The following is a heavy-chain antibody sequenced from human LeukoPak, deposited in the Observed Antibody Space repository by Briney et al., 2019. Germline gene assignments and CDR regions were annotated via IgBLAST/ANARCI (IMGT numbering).Heavy chain of an antibody. Sequence: SETLSLTCTVSGGSISSYYWSWIRQPPGKGLEWIGYIYYGGSTNYNPSLKSRVTISVDTSKNQFSLKLSSVTAADTAVYYCARQACSGGSCFPFDYWGQGTLVTVSS. CDR2: IYYGGST. V-gene: IGHV4-59*08. CDR1: GGSISSYY. J-gene: IGHJ4*02. D-gene: IGHD2-15*01. CDR3: ARQACSGGSCFPFDY.